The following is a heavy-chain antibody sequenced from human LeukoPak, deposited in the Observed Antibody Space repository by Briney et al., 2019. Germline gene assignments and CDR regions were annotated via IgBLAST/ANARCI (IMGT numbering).Heavy chain of an antibody. J-gene: IGHJ4*02. CDR3: ASRLPYCSGGSCFDY. V-gene: IGHV1-8*01. CDR2: MNPNSGNT. CDR1: GYTFTSYD. D-gene: IGHD2-15*01. Sequence: ASVKVSCKASGYTFTSYDINWVRQATGRGLEWMGWMNPNSGNTGYAQKFQGRVTMTRNTSISTAYMELSSLRSEDTAVYYCASRLPYCSGGSCFDYWGQGTLVTVSS.